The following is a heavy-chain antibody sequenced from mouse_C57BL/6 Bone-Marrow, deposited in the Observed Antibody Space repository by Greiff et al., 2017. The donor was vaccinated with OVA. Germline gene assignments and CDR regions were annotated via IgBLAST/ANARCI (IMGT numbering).Heavy chain of an antibody. CDR1: GYTFTSYW. Sequence: VQLQQPGAELVMPGASVKLSCKASGYTFTSYWMPWVKQRPGQGLEWIGEIDPSDSYTNYNQKFKGKSTLTVDKSSSTAYMQLSSLTSEDSAVYYCAIYYYGPFDYGGQGTTLTVSS. D-gene: IGHD1-1*01. CDR2: IDPSDSYT. CDR3: AIYYYGPFDY. V-gene: IGHV1-69*01. J-gene: IGHJ2*01.